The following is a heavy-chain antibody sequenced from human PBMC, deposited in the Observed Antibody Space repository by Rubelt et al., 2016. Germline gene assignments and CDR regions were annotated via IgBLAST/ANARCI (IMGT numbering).Heavy chain of an antibody. J-gene: IGHJ3*02. CDR3: ARDLGSDSSSFGAFVI. D-gene: IGHD6-13*01. Sequence: WVAFIRDDRSNKYYADSVKGRFTISRDNAKNSLYLQMNSLRAEDTAVYYCARDLGSDSSSFGAFVIWGQGTMVTVSS. CDR2: IRDDRSNK. V-gene: IGHV3-30*02.